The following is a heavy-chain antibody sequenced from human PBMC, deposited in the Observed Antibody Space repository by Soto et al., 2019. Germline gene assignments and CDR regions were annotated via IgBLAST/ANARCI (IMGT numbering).Heavy chain of an antibody. CDR2: IITISGTA. D-gene: IGHD2-2*01. Sequence: QVQLVQSGAEVKKPGSSVKVSCKASGGTFSSYAISWVRQAPGQGLEWMGGIITISGTANYAQKFQGRVKITADESTSTAYMDMSSLRSEDTAVYYCARAQGSSTSLEIYYYYYYGMDVWGQGTTVTVSS. CDR1: GGTFSSYA. V-gene: IGHV1-69*01. J-gene: IGHJ6*02. CDR3: ARAQGSSTSLEIYYYYYYGMDV.